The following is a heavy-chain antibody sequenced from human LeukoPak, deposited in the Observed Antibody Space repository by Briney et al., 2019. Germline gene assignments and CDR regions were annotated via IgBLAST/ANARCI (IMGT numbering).Heavy chain of an antibody. V-gene: IGHV4-59*12. D-gene: IGHD3-10*01. J-gene: IGHJ6*02. CDR1: GGSISSYY. CDR2: IYYSGST. Sequence: SETLSLTCTVSGGSISSYYWSWIRQPPGKGLERIGYIYYSGSTYYNPSLKSRVTISVDTSKNQFSLKLSSVTAADTAVYYCARDRRRFGANYGMDVWGQGTTVTVSS. CDR3: ARDRRRFGANYGMDV.